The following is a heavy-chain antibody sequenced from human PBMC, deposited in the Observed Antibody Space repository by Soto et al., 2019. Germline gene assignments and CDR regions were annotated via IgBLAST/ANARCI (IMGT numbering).Heavy chain of an antibody. CDR2: IYHTGTT. J-gene: IGHJ4*02. V-gene: IGHV4-4*02. CDR3: ARGMAVAGRYFDS. Sequence: NPSETLSLTCAVSGGSISSGSWWSWVRQPPGKGLQWIGEIYHTGTTNYNPSLKSRVSISVDTSKNQFSLQVSSVTAADTAVYYCARGMAVAGRYFDSWGRGTLVTVS. D-gene: IGHD6-19*01. CDR1: GGSISSGSW.